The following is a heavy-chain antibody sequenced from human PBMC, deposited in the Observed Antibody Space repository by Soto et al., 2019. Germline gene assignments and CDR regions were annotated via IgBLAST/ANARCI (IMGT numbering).Heavy chain of an antibody. D-gene: IGHD1-20*01. J-gene: IGHJ5*02. CDR3: ARDNRYNWNDEGWFDP. V-gene: IGHV1-8*01. Sequence: GASVKVSCKASGYTFTGYEINWVRQATGQGPEWMGWMNPNSGNTGYAQKFQGRVTMTRNTSINTAYMELSSLGSEDTAVYYCARDNRYNWNDEGWFDPWGQGNLVTVSS. CDR1: GYTFTGYE. CDR2: MNPNSGNT.